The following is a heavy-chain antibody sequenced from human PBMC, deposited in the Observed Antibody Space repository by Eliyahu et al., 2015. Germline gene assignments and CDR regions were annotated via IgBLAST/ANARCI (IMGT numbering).Heavy chain of an antibody. Sequence: QVQLQESGPGLVKPSQTLSVTCXVXGGXINXVXYYXSWXRQHPGKGLEWVGSISYSGSPYYNPSLKSRSIISIDTSKKQFSLKLSSLTAADTAVYYCASSSVYDVSGYGNYYFDYWGQGTLVTVSS. D-gene: IGHD3-22*01. CDR2: ISYSGSP. CDR1: GGXINXVXYY. J-gene: IGHJ4*02. V-gene: IGHV4-31*03. CDR3: ASSSVYDVSGYGNYYFDY.